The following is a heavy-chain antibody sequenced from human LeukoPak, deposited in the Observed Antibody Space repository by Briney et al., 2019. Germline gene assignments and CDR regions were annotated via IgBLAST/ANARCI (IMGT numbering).Heavy chain of an antibody. J-gene: IGHJ4*02. CDR3: ASLPLVGDCYSFDY. CDR2: ISRSSSDT. CDR1: GFTFSTYE. Sequence: PGGSLRLSCALSGFTFSTYEMSWVRQAAGKGLEWVSYISRSSSDTYYADSVKGRFTVSRDNAKNSLYLQMNSLRAEETAVYYCASLPLVGDCYSFDYWGQKTLVSVST. D-gene: IGHD2-21*02. V-gene: IGHV3-48*03.